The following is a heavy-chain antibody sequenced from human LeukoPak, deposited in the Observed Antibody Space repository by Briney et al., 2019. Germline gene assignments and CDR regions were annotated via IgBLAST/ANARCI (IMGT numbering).Heavy chain of an antibody. CDR1: GGSISSSSYY. D-gene: IGHD3-16*01. CDR3: AKIRGYYMDV. V-gene: IGHV4-39*01. CDR2: IYYSGST. Sequence: SETLSLTCTVSGGSISSSSYYWGWIRQPPGKGLEWIGSIYYSGSTYYNPSLKSRVTISVDTSKNQFSLKLSSVTAADTAVYYCAKIRGYYMDVWGKGTTVTVSS. J-gene: IGHJ6*03.